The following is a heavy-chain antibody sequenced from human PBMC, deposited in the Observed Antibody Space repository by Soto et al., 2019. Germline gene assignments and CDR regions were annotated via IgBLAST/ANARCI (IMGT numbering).Heavy chain of an antibody. D-gene: IGHD3-22*01. CDR2: ISGSGGST. J-gene: IGHJ1*01. Sequence: LRLSCAASGFTFSSYAMSWVRQAPGKGLEWVSAISGSGGSTYYADSVKGRFTISRDNSKNTLYLQMNSLRAEDTAVYYCAKELKSAYYYDSSGPTSYFQHWGQGTLVTVSS. CDR1: GFTFSSYA. V-gene: IGHV3-23*01. CDR3: AKELKSAYYYDSSGPTSYFQH.